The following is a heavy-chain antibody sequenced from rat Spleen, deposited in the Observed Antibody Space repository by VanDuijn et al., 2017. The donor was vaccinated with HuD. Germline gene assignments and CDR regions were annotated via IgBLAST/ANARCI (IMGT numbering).Heavy chain of an antibody. CDR2: ITSGGSNT. Sequence: EVKLVESGGGLVQPGRSLKLSCAASGFTFDDYGMAWVRQAPKKGLEWVATITSGGSNTYYPDSVKGRFTISRDNTRSTQFLQMDSLRSEDTATYYCARQDTSGYSNWFTYWGQGTLVTVSS. CDR1: GFTFDDYG. D-gene: IGHD4-3*01. V-gene: IGHV5S13*01. CDR3: ARQDTSGYSNWFTY. J-gene: IGHJ3*01.